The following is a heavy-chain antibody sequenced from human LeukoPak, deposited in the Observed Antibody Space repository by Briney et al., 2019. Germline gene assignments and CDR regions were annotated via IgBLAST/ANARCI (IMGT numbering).Heavy chain of an antibody. CDR1: GYSFTAYY. V-gene: IGHV1-2*02. J-gene: IGHJ4*02. Sequence: GASVKVSCKASGYSFTAYYMHWVRQAPGQGLEWMGWINPNSGGTNYAQKFQGRVTMTRDTSITTAYMELSRLRSDDTAVYYCAKVDSGSYAPFFDYWGQGTLVTVSS. CDR3: AKVDSGSYAPFFDY. CDR2: INPNSGGT. D-gene: IGHD3-10*01.